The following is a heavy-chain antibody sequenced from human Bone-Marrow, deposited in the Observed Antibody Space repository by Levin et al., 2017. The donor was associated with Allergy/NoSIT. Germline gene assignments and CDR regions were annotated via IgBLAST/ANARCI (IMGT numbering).Heavy chain of an antibody. CDR2: TTNKARSYTS. V-gene: IGHV3-72*01. CDR3: VALLSGFPS. D-gene: IGHD3-3*01. CDR1: GFTFSCHH. Sequence: GGSLRLSCAASGFTFSCHHIDWVRQAPGKGLGGVCRTTNKARSYTSADAASVKGRFTISIDDSENSLYLQMNSLKSEDTAVYYCVALLSGFPSWGQGTLVTVSS. J-gene: IGHJ4*02.